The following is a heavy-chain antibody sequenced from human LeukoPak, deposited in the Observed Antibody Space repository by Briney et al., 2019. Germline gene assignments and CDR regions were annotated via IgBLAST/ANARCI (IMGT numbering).Heavy chain of an antibody. D-gene: IGHD2-8*01. Sequence: SQSLSITCTVPARSFSNSVCSWIRQLTGKVLDWTGSIYYTGMTNSNPSLKSRVTISMDTSKNQFSLNLRSVTAADTAIYYCARHGRMVIMSKFSTGIDQWGQGTLVTVSS. CDR3: ARHGRMVIMSKFSTGIDQ. V-gene: IGHV4-59*08. CDR2: IYYTGMT. J-gene: IGHJ4*02. CDR1: ARSFSNSV.